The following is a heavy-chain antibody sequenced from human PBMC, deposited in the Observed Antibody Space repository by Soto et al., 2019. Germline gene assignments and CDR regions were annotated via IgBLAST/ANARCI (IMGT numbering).Heavy chain of an antibody. CDR3: ATSYGSGYRAFDY. J-gene: IGHJ4*02. Sequence: GGSLRLSCAASGFTFSTFWMHWVRQAPGKGLVWVSRISSDGSRTSYADSVKGRFTISRDNAKNTLYLQMNSLRAEDTAIYYCATSYGSGYRAFDYWGQGALVTVSS. V-gene: IGHV3-74*01. CDR2: ISSDGSRT. CDR1: GFTFSTFW. D-gene: IGHD3-10*01.